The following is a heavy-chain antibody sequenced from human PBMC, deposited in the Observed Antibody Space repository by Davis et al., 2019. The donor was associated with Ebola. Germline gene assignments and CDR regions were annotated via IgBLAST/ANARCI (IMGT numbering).Heavy chain of an antibody. V-gene: IGHV3-73*01. Sequence: GRSLRLSCPPSGFTSSGPAMHWVRQASGKGLEWVGRIISKVNSYATAYAASVKGRFTISRDDPKNTAYLQMNSLKTEDTAVYYCTTTPSSSRYTSDVWGQGTTVTVSS. CDR2: IISKVNSYAT. D-gene: IGHD6-13*01. J-gene: IGHJ6*02. CDR1: GFTSSGPA. CDR3: TTTPSSSRYTSDV.